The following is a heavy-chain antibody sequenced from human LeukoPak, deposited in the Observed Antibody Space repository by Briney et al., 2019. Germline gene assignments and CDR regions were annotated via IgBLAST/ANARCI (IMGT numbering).Heavy chain of an antibody. CDR1: GFTFSDHY. V-gene: IGHV3-72*01. D-gene: IGHD6-19*01. J-gene: IGHJ3*02. CDR3: AREGSGWSGGFGAFDI. Sequence: GGSLRLSCAASGFTFSDHYMDWVRQAPGKGLEWVGRTRNKANSYTTEYSASVKCTFTISRDDSKHSLYLQRNSLKTADTAVYYCAREGSGWSGGFGAFDIWGQGTMVTVSS. CDR2: TRNKANSYTT.